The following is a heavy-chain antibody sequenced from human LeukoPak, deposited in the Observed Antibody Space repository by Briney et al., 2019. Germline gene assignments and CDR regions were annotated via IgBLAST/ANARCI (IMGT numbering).Heavy chain of an antibody. CDR2: TYPGDSDT. CDR3: ARHSHPLHIVVVTPDY. CDR1: GYSFTSYW. D-gene: IGHD2-21*02. Sequence: GESLKISCKGSGYSFTSYWIGWVRQMPGKGLEWMGITYPGDSDTRYSPSFQGQVTISADKSISTAYLQWSSLKASDTAMYYCARHSHPLHIVVVTPDYWGQGTLVTVSS. V-gene: IGHV5-51*01. J-gene: IGHJ4*02.